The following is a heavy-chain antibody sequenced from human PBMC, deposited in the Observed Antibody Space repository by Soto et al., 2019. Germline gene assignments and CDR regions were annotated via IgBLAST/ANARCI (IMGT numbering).Heavy chain of an antibody. CDR3: ARAGYYDSSGYDY. J-gene: IGHJ4*02. V-gene: IGHV3-33*01. Sequence: QVQLVESGGGVVQPGRSLRLSCAASGFIFSSYGMHWVRQAPGKGLEWVAVIWYDGSNKYYADSVKGRVTSSRDNSKNTVYLQMNSLRAEDTAVDYCARAGYYDSSGYDYWGQGSLVTVSS. CDR1: GFIFSSYG. CDR2: IWYDGSNK. D-gene: IGHD3-22*01.